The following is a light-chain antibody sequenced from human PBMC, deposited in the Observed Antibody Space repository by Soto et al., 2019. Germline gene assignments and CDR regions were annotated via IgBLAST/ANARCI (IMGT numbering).Light chain of an antibody. J-gene: IGKJ1*01. V-gene: IGKV1-39*01. CDR3: QQSYSTPRT. Sequence: DIQMTQSPSSLSASVGDRVTITCRASQSISSYLNWYQQKPGEAPKLLIFAASSLRSGVPSRFSGSGSGTDFTLTIRSLQPEDFATYYCQQSYSTPRTFGQGTKVDIK. CDR2: AAS. CDR1: QSISSY.